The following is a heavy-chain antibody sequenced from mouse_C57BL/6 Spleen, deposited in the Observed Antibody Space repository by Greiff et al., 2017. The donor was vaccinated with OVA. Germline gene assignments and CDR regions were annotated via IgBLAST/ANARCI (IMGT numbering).Heavy chain of an antibody. V-gene: IGHV5-9-1*02. J-gene: IGHJ3*01. CDR2: ISSGGDYI. CDR1: GFTFSSYA. D-gene: IGHD4-1*01. CDR3: TRGGLTGSFAY. Sequence: EVKVVESGEGLVKPGGSLKLSCAASGFTFSSYAMSWVRQTPEKRLEWVAYISSGGDYIYYADTVKGRFTISRDNARNTLYLQMSSLKSEDTAMYYCTRGGLTGSFAYWGQGTLVTVSA.